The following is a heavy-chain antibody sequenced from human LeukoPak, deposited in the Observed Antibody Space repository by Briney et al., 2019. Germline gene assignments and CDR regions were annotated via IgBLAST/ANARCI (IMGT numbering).Heavy chain of an antibody. V-gene: IGHV4-59*11. Sequence: PSETLSLTCTVSGGSISSQYWSWIRQPPGKGLEWIGYIYYSGSTNYKPSLKSRVTTSVDTSKNQFSLKLGFVTAADTAVYYCARTYSSSWYWFDPWGQGTLVTVSS. CDR1: GGSISSQY. J-gene: IGHJ5*02. D-gene: IGHD6-13*01. CDR3: ARTYSSSWYWFDP. CDR2: IYYSGST.